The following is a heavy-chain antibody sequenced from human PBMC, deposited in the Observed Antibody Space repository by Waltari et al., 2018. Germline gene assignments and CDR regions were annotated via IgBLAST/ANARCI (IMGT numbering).Heavy chain of an antibody. CDR3: ATKPTDSAWYER. CDR1: GFPVSPNY. CDR2: IYSDGRT. J-gene: IGHJ5*02. D-gene: IGHD4-4*01. Sequence: EVQLVESGGGLLQPGGSLRLSCAASGFPVSPNYMSWVRPAPGKGLEWVSVIYSDGRTYYAASVEGRFTISRDDSKNTLYLQMNSLGLEDTAVYYCATKPTDSAWYERWGQGTLVTVSS. V-gene: IGHV3-53*01.